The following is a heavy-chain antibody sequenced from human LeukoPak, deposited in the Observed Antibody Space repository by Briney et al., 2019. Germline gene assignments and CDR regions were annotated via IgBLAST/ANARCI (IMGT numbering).Heavy chain of an antibody. CDR2: ISSSSSYI. Sequence: GGSLILSCAASGFTFSSYSMNWVRQAPGKGLEWVSSISSSSSYIYYADSVKGRFTISRDNAKNSLYLRMNSLRAEDTAVYYCARDDQLLNDYYYYGMDVWGQGTTVTVSS. CDR1: GFTFSSYS. CDR3: ARDDQLLNDYYYYGMDV. J-gene: IGHJ6*02. V-gene: IGHV3-21*01. D-gene: IGHD2-2*01.